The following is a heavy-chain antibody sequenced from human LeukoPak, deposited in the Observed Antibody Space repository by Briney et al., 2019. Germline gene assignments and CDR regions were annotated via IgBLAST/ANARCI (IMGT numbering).Heavy chain of an antibody. CDR1: GFIVSDKY. J-gene: IGHJ4*02. Sequence: GGSLRLSCAASGFIVSDKYMSWVRQAPGKGLEWVSAISGSGGSTYYADSVKGRFTISRDNSKNTLYLQMNSLRAEDTAVYYCAKYKSWFGELLTDYWGQGTLVTVSS. CDR2: ISGSGGST. CDR3: AKYKSWFGELLTDY. D-gene: IGHD3-10*01. V-gene: IGHV3-23*01.